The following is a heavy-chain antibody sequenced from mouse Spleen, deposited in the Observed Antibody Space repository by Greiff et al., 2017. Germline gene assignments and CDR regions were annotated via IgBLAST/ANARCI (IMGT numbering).Heavy chain of an antibody. J-gene: IGHJ3*01. Sequence: EVKVVESGGGLVKPGGSLKLSCAASGFTFSDYGMHWVRQAPEKGLEWVAYISSGSSTIYYADTVKGRFTISRDTAKNTLLLQMTSLRSEDTAMYYCAISFAYWGQGALVTVSA. V-gene: IGHV5-17*01. CDR1: GFTFSDYG. CDR3: AISFAY. CDR2: ISSGSSTI.